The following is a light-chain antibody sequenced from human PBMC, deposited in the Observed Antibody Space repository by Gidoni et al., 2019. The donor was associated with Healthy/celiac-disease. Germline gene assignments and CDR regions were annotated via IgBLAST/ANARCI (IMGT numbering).Light chain of an antibody. V-gene: IGLV2-14*01. J-gene: IGLJ2*01. CDR3: SSYTSSSTRV. CDR1: SSDVGGYNY. Sequence: QSALTPPASVSWSPGPSITISCPGTSSDVGGYNYVSWYQQHPGKAPKLMIYEVSNRPSGVSNRFSGSKSGNTASLTISGLQAEDEADYYCSSYTSSSTRVFGGGTKLTVL. CDR2: EVS.